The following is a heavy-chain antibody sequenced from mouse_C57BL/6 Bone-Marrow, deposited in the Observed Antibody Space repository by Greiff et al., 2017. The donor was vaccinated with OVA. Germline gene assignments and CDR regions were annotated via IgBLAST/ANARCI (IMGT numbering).Heavy chain of an antibody. D-gene: IGHD2-2*01. CDR2: INYDGSST. J-gene: IGHJ4*01. V-gene: IGHV5-16*01. CDR1: GFTFSDYY. CDR3: AREGVTDYAMDY. Sequence: EVHLVESEGGLVQPGSSMKLSCTASGFTFSDYYMAWVRQVPEKGLEWVANINYDGSSTYYLDSLKSRFIISRDNAKNILYLQMSSLKSEDTATYYCAREGVTDYAMDYWGQGTSVTVSS.